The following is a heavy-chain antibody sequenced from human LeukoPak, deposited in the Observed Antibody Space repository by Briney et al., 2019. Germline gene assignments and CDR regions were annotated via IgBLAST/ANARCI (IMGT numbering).Heavy chain of an antibody. CDR3: ARDRGYDFWSGSFDL. J-gene: IGHJ2*01. Sequence: PGGSLRLSCEASGFRFNSYDMHWVRQVTGKGLEWVSAIVTGGDTYYADFVKGRFTISRENAKKSFYLEMNCLSAGDTAVYYCARDRGYDFWSGSFDLWGRGTLVTVSS. CDR1: GFRFNSYD. V-gene: IGHV3-13*01. D-gene: IGHD3-3*01. CDR2: IVTGGDT.